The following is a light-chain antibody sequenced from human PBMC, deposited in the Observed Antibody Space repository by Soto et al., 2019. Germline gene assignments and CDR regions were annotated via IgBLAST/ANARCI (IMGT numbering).Light chain of an antibody. CDR1: QRVSASY. J-gene: IGKJ5*01. V-gene: IGKV3-20*01. CDR2: GAS. Sequence: VLTQAPWTRCFSPGGRATLSCRASQRVSASYLAWYQQKPGQAPRLVIYGASSSATGFPDRFSGSGSGTDFTLTISRLEPEDFAVYYCQQYDTSATFGQGTRLEIK. CDR3: QQYDTSAT.